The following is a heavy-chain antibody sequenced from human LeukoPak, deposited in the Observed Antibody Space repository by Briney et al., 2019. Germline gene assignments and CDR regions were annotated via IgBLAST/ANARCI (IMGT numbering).Heavy chain of an antibody. D-gene: IGHD1-26*01. V-gene: IGHV3-30*18. J-gene: IGHJ4*02. CDR1: GFTFNRYG. CDR3: ANVGLLVGATVGH. CDR2: IPNDGSNK. Sequence: GRSLRLSCAASGFTFNRYGMHWVRQAPDKGLEWVTSIPNDGSNKYYADSVKGRFTISRDNSKNTLYLQMNSLRAEDTAIYYCANVGLLVGATVGHWGQGTLVTVSS.